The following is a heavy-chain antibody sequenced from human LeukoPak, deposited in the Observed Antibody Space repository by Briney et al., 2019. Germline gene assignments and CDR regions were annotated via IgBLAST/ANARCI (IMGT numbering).Heavy chain of an antibody. D-gene: IGHD5-12*01. J-gene: IGHJ4*02. CDR1: GFTFSSYS. V-gene: IGHV3-21*01. CDR2: ISSSSSYI. CDR3: ASLLRLDY. Sequence: TGGSLRLSCAASGFTFSSYSMNWVRQAPGKGLEWVSSISSSSSYIYYADSVKGRFTISRDNAKNSLFLQMNSLRAEDTAVYYCASLLRLDYWGQGTLVTVSS.